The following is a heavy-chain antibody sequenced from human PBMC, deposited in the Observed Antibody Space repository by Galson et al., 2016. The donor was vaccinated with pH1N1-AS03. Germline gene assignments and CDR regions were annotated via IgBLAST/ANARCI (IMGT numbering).Heavy chain of an antibody. CDR3: ARDPRGPCSSATCATTYYFGMDV. J-gene: IGHJ6*02. CDR2: INPNNGVT. V-gene: IGHV1-2*04. CDR1: GYIFTGFY. D-gene: IGHD2/OR15-2a*01. Sequence: VKVSCKASGYIFTGFYVHWVQQAPGQGLEWMGWINPNNGVTNYAQKFQAWVTMTGDTSISTAYLELYGLKSDDTAVYYCARDPRGPCSSATCATTYYFGMDVWGQGTTVIVSS.